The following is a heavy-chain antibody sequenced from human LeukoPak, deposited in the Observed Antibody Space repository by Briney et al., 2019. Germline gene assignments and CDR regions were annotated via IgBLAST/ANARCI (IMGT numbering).Heavy chain of an antibody. CDR2: INHSGST. Sequence: SETLSLTCAVYGGSFSGYYWSWIRQPPGKGLEWIGEINHSGSTNYNPSLESRVTISVDTSKNQFSLKLSSVTAADTAVYYCARAPMGYCSGGSCFGMDVWGQGTTVTVSS. CDR1: GGSFSGYY. V-gene: IGHV4-34*01. CDR3: ARAPMGYCSGGSCFGMDV. J-gene: IGHJ6*02. D-gene: IGHD2-15*01.